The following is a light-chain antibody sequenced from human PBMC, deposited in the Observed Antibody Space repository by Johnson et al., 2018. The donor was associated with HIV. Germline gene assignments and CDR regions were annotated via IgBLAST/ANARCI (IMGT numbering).Light chain of an antibody. V-gene: IGLV1-51*01. CDR2: DNN. Sequence: QAVLTQPPSVSAAPGQTVTISCSGSSSNVGSSFVSWYRQVPGTAPKLLIYDNNKRPSGIPGRFSGSKSGPSATLGITGLQTGDEADYYCGTWDSSRSAGLYVVGTGTKVTVL. CDR1: SSNVGSSF. J-gene: IGLJ1*01. CDR3: GTWDSSRSAGLYV.